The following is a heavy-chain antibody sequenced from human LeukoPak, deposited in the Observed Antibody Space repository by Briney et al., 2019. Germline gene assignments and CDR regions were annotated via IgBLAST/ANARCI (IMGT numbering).Heavy chain of an antibody. CDR2: ISGSGGST. D-gene: IGHD3-10*01. CDR3: AKEGPYYYGSRSYRPYYYYGMDV. V-gene: IGHV3-23*01. Sequence: PGGSLRLSCAASGFTFSSYAMSWVRQAPGKGLEWVSAISGSGGSTYYADSVKGRFTISRDNSKNTLYLQMNSLRAEDTAVYYCAKEGPYYYGSRSYRPYYYYGMDVWGQGTTVTVSS. CDR1: GFTFSSYA. J-gene: IGHJ6*02.